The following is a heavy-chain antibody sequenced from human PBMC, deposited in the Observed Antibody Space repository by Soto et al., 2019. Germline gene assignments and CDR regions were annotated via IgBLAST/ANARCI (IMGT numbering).Heavy chain of an antibody. V-gene: IGHV4-39*01. J-gene: IGHJ6*02. CDR1: GGSICSSSYY. Sequence: SETLSLTCTVSGGSICSSSYYWGWIRQPPGKGLEWIGSIYYSGSTYYNPSLKSRVTISVDTSKNQFSLKLSSVTAADTAVYYCAGGRGDYYYGMDVWGQGTTVTVSS. D-gene: IGHD3-10*01. CDR3: AGGRGDYYYGMDV. CDR2: IYYSGST.